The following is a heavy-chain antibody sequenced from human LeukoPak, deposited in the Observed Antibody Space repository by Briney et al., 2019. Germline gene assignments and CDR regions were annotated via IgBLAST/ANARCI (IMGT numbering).Heavy chain of an antibody. Sequence: PGGSLRLSCEASGFTFSSYEMNWVRQAPGKGLEWVSGISGSGDSTYYADSVKGRFTISRDNSKNTLYLQMNSLRAEDTAVYYCAKYLSAKGPPYALEVWGQGTTVTVSS. J-gene: IGHJ6*02. CDR1: GFTFSSYE. CDR3: AKYLSAKGPPYALEV. V-gene: IGHV3-23*01. CDR2: ISGSGDST.